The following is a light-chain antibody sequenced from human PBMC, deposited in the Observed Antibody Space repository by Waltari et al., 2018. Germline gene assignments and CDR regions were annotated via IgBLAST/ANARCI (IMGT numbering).Light chain of an antibody. CDR3: SSYTSSSTLYV. V-gene: IGLV2-14*03. CDR1: SSDIGGYNY. CDR2: DVS. J-gene: IGLJ1*01. Sequence: QSALTQPASVSGSPGQSITISCTGTSSDIGGYNYVSWYQQHPGKAPKLMIYDVSTRPSGVSNRFSGSKSGNTASLTISGLQAEDEADYYCSSYTSSSTLYVFGTGTKVTVL.